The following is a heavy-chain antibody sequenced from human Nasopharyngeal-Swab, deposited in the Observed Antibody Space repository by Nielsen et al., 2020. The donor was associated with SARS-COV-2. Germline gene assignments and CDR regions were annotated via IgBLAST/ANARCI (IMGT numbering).Heavy chain of an antibody. J-gene: IGHJ4*02. CDR3: ARGGSANALDY. Sequence: GASLKISCAASGFTFSSYIMNWVRQAPGKGLEWVSSISSSSSYIYYADSVKGRFTISRDNAKNSLYLQMNSLRAEDTAVYYCARGGSANALDYWGQGTLVTVSS. CDR1: GFTFSSYI. CDR2: ISSSSSYI. D-gene: IGHD5-12*01. V-gene: IGHV3-21*01.